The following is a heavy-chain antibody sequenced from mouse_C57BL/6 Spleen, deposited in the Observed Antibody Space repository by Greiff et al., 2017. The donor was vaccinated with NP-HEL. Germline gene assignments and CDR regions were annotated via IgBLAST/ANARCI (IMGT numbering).Heavy chain of an antibody. CDR3: ARLACYSNYFDY. CDR2: IYPGSGST. J-gene: IGHJ2*01. CDR1: GYTFTSYW. V-gene: IGHV1-55*01. D-gene: IGHD2-5*01. Sequence: QVQLQQPGAELVKPGASVKMSCKASGYTFTSYWITWVKQRPGQGLEWIGDIYPGSGSTNYNEKFTSKATLTVDTSSSTAYMQLSSLTSEDAAVYYCARLACYSNYFDYWGQGTTLTVSS.